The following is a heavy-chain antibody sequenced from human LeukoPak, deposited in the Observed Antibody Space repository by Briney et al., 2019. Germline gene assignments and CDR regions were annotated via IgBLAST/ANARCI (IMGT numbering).Heavy chain of an antibody. CDR3: ARANFGDYEGGFDY. CDR2: ISAYNGNT. D-gene: IGHD4-17*01. CDR1: GYTFTSYG. J-gene: IGHJ4*02. Sequence: ASVKVSCKASGYTFTSYGISWVRQAPGQGLEWMGWISAYNGNTDYAQKLQGRVTMTTDTSTSTAYMELRSLRSEDTAVYYCARANFGDYEGGFDYWGQGTLVTVSS. V-gene: IGHV1-18*01.